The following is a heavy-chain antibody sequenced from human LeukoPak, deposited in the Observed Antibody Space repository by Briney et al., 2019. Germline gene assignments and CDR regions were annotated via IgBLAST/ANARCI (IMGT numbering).Heavy chain of an antibody. J-gene: IGHJ4*02. V-gene: IGHV3-64*01. D-gene: IGHD2-2*02. CDR2: ISSNGGST. Sequence: GGSLRLSCAASGFTFSSYAMHWVRQAPGKGLEYVSAISSNGGSTYYANSVKDRFTISRDNSKNTLYLQMGSLRAEDMAVYYCARSYCSSTSCYNALTYFDYWGQGTLVTVSS. CDR1: GFTFSSYA. CDR3: ARSYCSSTSCYNALTYFDY.